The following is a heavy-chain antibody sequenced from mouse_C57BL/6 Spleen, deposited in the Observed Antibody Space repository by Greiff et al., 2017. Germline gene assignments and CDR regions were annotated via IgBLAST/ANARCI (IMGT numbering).Heavy chain of an antibody. CDR3: ARSYYDYDERDYYAMDY. D-gene: IGHD2-4*01. V-gene: IGHV1-26*01. Sequence: DVKLQESGPELVKPGASVKISCKASGYTFTDYYMNWVKQSHGKSLEWIGDINPNNGGTSYNQKFKGKATLTVDKSSSTAYMELRSLTSEDSAVYYCARSYYDYDERDYYAMDYWGQGTSVTVSS. CDR1: GYTFTDYY. J-gene: IGHJ4*01. CDR2: INPNNGGT.